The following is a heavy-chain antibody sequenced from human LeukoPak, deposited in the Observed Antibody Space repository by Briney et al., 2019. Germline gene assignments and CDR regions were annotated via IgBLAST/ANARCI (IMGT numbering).Heavy chain of an antibody. CDR3: ARLRGSYGSGSCDY. V-gene: IGHV1-18*04. CDR1: GYTFTGYY. D-gene: IGHD3-10*01. Sequence: GASVKVSCKASGYTFTGYYMHWVRQAPGQGLEWMGWIAPYNYNTNYPEKLQGRVTMTTDTSTTTAYMELRSLRSDDTAVYYCARLRGSYGSGSCDYWGQGTLVTVSS. J-gene: IGHJ4*02. CDR2: IAPYNYNT.